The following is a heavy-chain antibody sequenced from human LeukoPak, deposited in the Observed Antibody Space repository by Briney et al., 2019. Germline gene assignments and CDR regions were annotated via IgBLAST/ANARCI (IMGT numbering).Heavy chain of an antibody. J-gene: IGHJ5*02. CDR2: IYYTGTT. D-gene: IGHD6-6*01. V-gene: IGHV4-31*03. CDR3: ATDLAARTGPVDT. CDR1: GDSISSGTYY. Sequence: PSETLSLTCSVSGDSISSGTYYWTWIRQHQGKGLEWIGNIYYTGTTYYNPSLQSRLAMSLYTSKNQFSLKLSSVTAADTAVYYCATDLAARTGPVDTWGQGTLVAVSS.